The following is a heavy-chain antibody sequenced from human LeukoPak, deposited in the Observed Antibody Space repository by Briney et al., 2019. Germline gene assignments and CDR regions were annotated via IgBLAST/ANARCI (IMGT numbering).Heavy chain of an antibody. CDR3: ARLPGIAAI. J-gene: IGHJ4*02. D-gene: IGHD6-13*01. V-gene: IGHV4-59*08. CDR2: IYYSGST. Sequence: SETLSLTCTVSGGSTSRYYWSWIRQPPGQRLEWLGYIYYSGSTTYNPSLKSRLTMSLDTSKNQISLRLISLTAADTAVYYCARLPGIAAIWGQGTLVPVSS. CDR1: GGSTSRYY.